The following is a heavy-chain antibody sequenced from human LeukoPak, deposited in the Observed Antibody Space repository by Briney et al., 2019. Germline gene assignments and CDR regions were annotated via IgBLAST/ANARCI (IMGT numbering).Heavy chain of an antibody. CDR3: AREGAIAAAGSDFDY. V-gene: IGHV1-2*02. D-gene: IGHD6-13*01. Sequence: EASVEVSCKASGYTFTGYYMHWVRQAPGQGLEWMGWINPNSGGTNYAQKFQGRVTMTRDTSISTAYMELSRLRSDDTVVYYCAREGAIAAAGSDFDYWGQGTLVTVSS. J-gene: IGHJ4*02. CDR2: INPNSGGT. CDR1: GYTFTGYY.